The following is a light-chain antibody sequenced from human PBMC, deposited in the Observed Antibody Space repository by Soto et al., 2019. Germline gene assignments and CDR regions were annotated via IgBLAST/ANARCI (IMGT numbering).Light chain of an antibody. CDR1: QSLLDSDDGNTY. Sequence: DIVMTQTPLSLTVTPGEPASISCRSSQSLLDSDDGNTYLDWYLQKPGQSPQLLIYTVSYRASGVPDRFTGSGSRTDFTLKISRVEAEDVGVYYCMQWIEFPLTFGGGTKVEIK. V-gene: IGKV2-40*01. CDR2: TVS. J-gene: IGKJ4*01. CDR3: MQWIEFPLT.